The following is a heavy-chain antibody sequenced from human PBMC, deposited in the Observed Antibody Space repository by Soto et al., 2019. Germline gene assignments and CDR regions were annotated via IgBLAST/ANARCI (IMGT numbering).Heavy chain of an antibody. Sequence: PSETLSLTCAVSGGSISSGGYSWSWIRQPPGKGLEWIGYIYHSGSTYYNPSLKSRVIISVDTSKNQFSLKLSSVTAADTAVYYCARRSRSGWYEGLDYWAQGILVTVSS. J-gene: IGHJ4*02. CDR1: GGSISSGGYS. V-gene: IGHV4-30-2*01. CDR3: ARRSRSGWYEGLDY. CDR2: IYHSGST. D-gene: IGHD6-19*01.